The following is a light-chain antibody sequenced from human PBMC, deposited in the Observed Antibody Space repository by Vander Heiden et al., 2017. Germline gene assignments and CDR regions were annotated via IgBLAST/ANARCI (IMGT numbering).Light chain of an antibody. Sequence: QSALTQPASVSGSPGQSITISCPGASSDTGTYGFVAWYQQHPGKAPKLIVYDVTRRPPGVSDRFSGSKSGNTASLGISGLQAEDEADYYCSSYTTTSTRLFGTGTKVTVL. CDR2: DVT. J-gene: IGLJ1*01. CDR3: SSYTTTSTRL. V-gene: IGLV2-14*01. CDR1: SSDTGTYGF.